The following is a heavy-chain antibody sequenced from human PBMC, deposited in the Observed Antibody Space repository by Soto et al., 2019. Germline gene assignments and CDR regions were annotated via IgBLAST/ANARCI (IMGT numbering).Heavy chain of an antibody. CDR2: INAGNGNT. CDR1: GYTFTSYA. CDR3: ARDRYFSSTSCYASRGDDYYYYGMDV. J-gene: IGHJ6*02. D-gene: IGHD2-2*01. V-gene: IGHV1-3*01. Sequence: ASVKVSCKASGYTFTSYAMHWVRQAPGQRLEWMGWINAGNGNTKYSQKYQGRVTITRDTSASTAYKELSSLKSEDTAVYYWARDRYFSSTSCYASRGDDYYYYGMDVWGQGTTVTVSS.